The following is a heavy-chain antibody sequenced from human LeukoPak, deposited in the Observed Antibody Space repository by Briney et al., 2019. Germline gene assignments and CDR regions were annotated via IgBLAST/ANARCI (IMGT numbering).Heavy chain of an antibody. Sequence: ASVKVSCKASGYTFSGYYIHWVRQAPGQGLEWMGWINPDSGATNSAQKFQGRVTMTRDTSISTAYMELSSLRSDDTALYYCARVDPKNDYWGQGTVVTVSS. CDR1: GYTFSGYY. CDR3: ARVDPKNDY. V-gene: IGHV1-2*02. CDR2: INPDSGAT. J-gene: IGHJ4*02.